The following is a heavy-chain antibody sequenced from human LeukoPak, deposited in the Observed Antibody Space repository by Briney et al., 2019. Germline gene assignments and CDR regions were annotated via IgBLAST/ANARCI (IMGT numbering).Heavy chain of an antibody. J-gene: IGHJ4*02. Sequence: GGSLRLSCAASGFTFSSYGMHWVRQAPGKGLEWVTFIRYDGSNKYYADSVKGRFTISRDNSKNTLYLQMNSLRAEDTAVYYCAKARDDYSNALPLGDWGQGTLVTVSS. V-gene: IGHV3-30*02. CDR3: AKARDDYSNALPLGD. D-gene: IGHD4-11*01. CDR2: IRYDGSNK. CDR1: GFTFSSYG.